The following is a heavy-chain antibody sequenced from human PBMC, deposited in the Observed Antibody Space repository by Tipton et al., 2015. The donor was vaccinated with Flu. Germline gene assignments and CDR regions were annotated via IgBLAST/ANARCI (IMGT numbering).Heavy chain of an antibody. CDR1: GYTFTSYG. CDR2: ISAYNGNT. CDR3: ARGSSSSLPNYYYYMDV. J-gene: IGHJ6*03. V-gene: IGHV1-18*04. Sequence: QSGAEVKKPGASVKVSCKASGYTFTSYGISWVRQAPGQGLEWMGWISAYNGNTNYAQKLQGRVTITADESTSTAYMELSSLRSEDTAVYYCARGSSSSLPNYYYYMDVWGKGTTVTVSS. D-gene: IGHD6-13*01.